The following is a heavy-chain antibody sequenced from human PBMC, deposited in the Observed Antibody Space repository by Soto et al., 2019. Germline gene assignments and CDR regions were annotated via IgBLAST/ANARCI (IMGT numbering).Heavy chain of an antibody. Sequence: GASVKVSCKASGYTFTSYAMHWVRQAPGQRLEWMGWINAGNGNTKYSQKFQGRVTITRDTSASTAYMELSSLRSEDTAVYYCARLPNSLGYCSGGSCYDYWGQGTLVTVSS. J-gene: IGHJ4*02. CDR2: INAGNGNT. CDR3: ARLPNSLGYCSGGSCYDY. CDR1: GYTFTSYA. D-gene: IGHD2-15*01. V-gene: IGHV1-3*01.